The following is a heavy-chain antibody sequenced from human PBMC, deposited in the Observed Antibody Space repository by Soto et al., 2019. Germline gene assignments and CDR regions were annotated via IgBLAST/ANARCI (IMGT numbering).Heavy chain of an antibody. CDR3: AKDYGNYYWFDS. CDR2: ISGSSGAI. D-gene: IGHD3-10*01. J-gene: IGHJ5*01. Sequence: EVQLVESGGGLVQPGRSLRLSCVVSGFRFEDYVMHWVRQRPGTGLEWVSGISGSSGAIGYADSVKGRFTISRDNAKNAFYLQMTSLREEYTALYFCAKDYGNYYWFDSWGQGTLVTVSS. V-gene: IGHV3-9*01. CDR1: GFRFEDYV.